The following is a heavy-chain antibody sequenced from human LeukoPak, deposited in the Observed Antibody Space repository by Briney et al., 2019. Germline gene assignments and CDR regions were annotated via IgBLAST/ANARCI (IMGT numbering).Heavy chain of an antibody. J-gene: IGHJ5*02. V-gene: IGHV4-39*07. CDR1: GGSISSSSYY. CDR3: ARDRVWFGEFYNWFDP. D-gene: IGHD3-10*01. CDR2: IYYSGST. Sequence: KPSETLSLTCTVSGGSISSSSYYWGWIRQPPGKGLEWIGSIYYSGSTYYNPSLKSRVTISVDTSKNQFSLKLSSVTAADTAVYYCARDRVWFGEFYNWFDPWGQGTLVTVSS.